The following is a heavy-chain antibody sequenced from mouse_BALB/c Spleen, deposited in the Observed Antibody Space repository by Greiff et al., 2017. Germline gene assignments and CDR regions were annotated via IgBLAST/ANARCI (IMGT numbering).Heavy chain of an antibody. CDR3: ARDSSGYGNAMDY. D-gene: IGHD3-2*01. V-gene: IGHV1S137*01. J-gene: IGHJ4*01. CDR2: ISTYYGDA. Sequence: QVHVKQSGAELVRPGVSVKISCKGSGYTFTDYAMHWVKQSHAKSLEWIGVISTYYGDASYNQKFKGKATMTVDKSSSTAYMELARLTSEDSAIYYCARDSSGYGNAMDYWGQGTSVTVSS. CDR1: GYTFTDYA.